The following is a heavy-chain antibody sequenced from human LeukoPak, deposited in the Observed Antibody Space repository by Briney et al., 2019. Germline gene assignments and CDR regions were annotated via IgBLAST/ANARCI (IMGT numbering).Heavy chain of an antibody. CDR1: GFTFSSYW. CDR2: IKQDGSEK. J-gene: IGHJ4*02. Sequence: GGSLRLSCAASGFTFSSYWMSWVRQAPGKGLEWVANIKQDGSEKYYVDSVKGRFTISRDNAKNSLYMQMNSLRAEDTAVYYCARDRTVGSYYLGGYWGQGILVTVSS. D-gene: IGHD3-10*01. V-gene: IGHV3-7*01. CDR3: ARDRTVGSYYLGGY.